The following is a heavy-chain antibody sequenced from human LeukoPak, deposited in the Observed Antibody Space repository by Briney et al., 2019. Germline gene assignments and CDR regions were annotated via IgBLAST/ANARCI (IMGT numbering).Heavy chain of an antibody. V-gene: IGHV4-34*01. D-gene: IGHD6-19*01. Sequence: SETLSLTCAVYGGSFSGYYWSWIRQPPGKGLEWIGEINHSGSTNYNPSLKSRVTISVDTSKNQFSLKLSSVTAADTAVYYCARSIAVAPTGYYYYMDVWGKGTTVTVSS. CDR3: ARSIAVAPTGYYYYMDV. CDR2: INHSGST. CDR1: GGSFSGYY. J-gene: IGHJ6*03.